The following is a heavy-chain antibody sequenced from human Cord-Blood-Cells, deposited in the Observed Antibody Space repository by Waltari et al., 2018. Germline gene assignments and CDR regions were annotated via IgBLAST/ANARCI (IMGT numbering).Heavy chain of an antibody. D-gene: IGHD3-3*01. CDR3: ARSSTIFGVVIISSGTFYGMDV. CDR2: IIPIFGTA. CDR1: GGTFSSYA. Sequence: QVQLVQSGAEVEKPGSSVKVSCKASGGTFSSYASSWVRPAPGPGLEWMGGIIPIFGTANYAQKFQGRVTITADESTSTAYMELSSLRSEDTAVYYCARSSTIFGVVIISSGTFYGMDVWGQGTTVTVSS. V-gene: IGHV1-69*01. J-gene: IGHJ6*02.